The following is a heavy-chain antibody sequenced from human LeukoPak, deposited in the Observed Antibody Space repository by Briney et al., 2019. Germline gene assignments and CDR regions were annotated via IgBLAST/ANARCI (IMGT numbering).Heavy chain of an antibody. Sequence: GGSLRLSCAASGFTFSSYGMHWVRQAPGKGLEWVANIKQDGSEKYYVDSVKGRFTISRDNSKNTLYLQMNSLRAEDTAVYYCAKEIRSGVAGKYYFDYWGQGTLVTVSS. CDR2: IKQDGSEK. V-gene: IGHV3-7*03. CDR1: GFTFSSYG. D-gene: IGHD6-19*01. CDR3: AKEIRSGVAGKYYFDY. J-gene: IGHJ4*02.